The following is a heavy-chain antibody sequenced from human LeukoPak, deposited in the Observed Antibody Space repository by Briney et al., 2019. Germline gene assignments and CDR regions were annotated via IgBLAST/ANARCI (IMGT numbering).Heavy chain of an antibody. CDR1: GFTFSSYG. CDR3: AELGITMIGGV. CDR2: ISWNSGSI. V-gene: IGHV3-9*01. Sequence: GGSLRLSCAASGFTFSSYGMHWVRQAPGKGLEWVSGISWNSGSIDYADSVKGRFTISRDNAKNSLYLQMNSLRAEDTAVYYCAELGITMIGGVWGKGTTVTISS. J-gene: IGHJ6*04. D-gene: IGHD3-10*02.